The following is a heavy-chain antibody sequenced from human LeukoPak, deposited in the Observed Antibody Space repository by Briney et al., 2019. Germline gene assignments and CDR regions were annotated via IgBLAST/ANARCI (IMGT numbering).Heavy chain of an antibody. Sequence: PSETLSLTCTVSGGSLSSYYWSWIRQPPGKGLEWIGYIYDSGSTNHNPSVKSRVTISLDTSKNQFSQKLSSVTAADTAVYYCARGIGYCSNASSYAGYTGYYYYYMDVWGKGTTVTVSS. J-gene: IGHJ6*03. CDR3: ARGIGYCSNASSYAGYTGYYYYYMDV. CDR1: GGSLSSYY. V-gene: IGHV4-59*01. CDR2: IYDSGST. D-gene: IGHD2-2*01.